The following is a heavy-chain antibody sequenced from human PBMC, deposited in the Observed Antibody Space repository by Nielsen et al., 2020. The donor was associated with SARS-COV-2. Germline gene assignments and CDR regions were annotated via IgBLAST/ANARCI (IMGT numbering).Heavy chain of an antibody. Sequence: WIRQPPGKGLEWIGYIYYSGSTNYNPSLKSRVTISVDTSKNQFSLKLSSVTAADTAVYYCARDSRGYSCGHTYYYYGMDVWGQGTTVTVSS. V-gene: IGHV4-59*01. CDR3: ARDSRGYSCGHTYYYYGMDV. CDR2: IYYSGST. J-gene: IGHJ6*02. D-gene: IGHD5-18*01.